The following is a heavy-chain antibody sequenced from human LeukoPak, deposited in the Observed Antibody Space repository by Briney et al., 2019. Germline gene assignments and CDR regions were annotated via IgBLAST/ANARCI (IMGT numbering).Heavy chain of an antibody. CDR3: ASHTFSGWYQFDY. D-gene: IGHD6-19*01. V-gene: IGHV3-23*01. J-gene: IGHJ4*02. Sequence: GGSLRLSCAVSGFTFRSYAMSWVRQAPGKGLEWVSAISGGADSTYYADSVKGRFTISRDNSKNTLYLQLNSLRAEDTAVYYCASHTFSGWYQFDYWGQGTLVTVSS. CDR2: ISGGADST. CDR1: GFTFRSYA.